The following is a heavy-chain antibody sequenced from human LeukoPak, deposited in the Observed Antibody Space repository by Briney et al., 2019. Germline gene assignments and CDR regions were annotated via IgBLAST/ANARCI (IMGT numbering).Heavy chain of an antibody. Sequence: GGSLRLSCAASGFTFSSYEMNWVRQAPGKGLEWVSYISSSGSTIYYADSVKGRFTISRDNAKNSLYLQMNSLRAEDTAVYYCARDSPGLWFGELLFFDYWGQGTLVTVSS. V-gene: IGHV3-48*03. CDR3: ARDSPGLWFGELLFFDY. J-gene: IGHJ4*02. CDR1: GFTFSSYE. CDR2: ISSSGSTI. D-gene: IGHD3-10*01.